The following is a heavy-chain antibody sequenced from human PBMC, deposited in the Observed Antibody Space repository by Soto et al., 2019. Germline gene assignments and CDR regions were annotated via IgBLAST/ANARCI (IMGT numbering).Heavy chain of an antibody. CDR3: ARTTVTTYYYYGTDV. CDR2: IYYSGST. V-gene: IGHV4-31*03. Sequence: SETLSLTCTVSGGSISSGGYYWSWIRQHPGKGLEWIGYIYYSGSTYYNPSLKSRVTISVDTSKNQFSLKLSSVTAADTAVYYCARTTVTTYYYYGTDVWGQGTTVTVSS. D-gene: IGHD4-17*01. J-gene: IGHJ6*02. CDR1: GGSISSGGYY.